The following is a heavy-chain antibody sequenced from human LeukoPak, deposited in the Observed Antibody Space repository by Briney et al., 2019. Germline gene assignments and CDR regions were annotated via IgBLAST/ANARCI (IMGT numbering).Heavy chain of an antibody. V-gene: IGHV3-30*04. CDR2: ISYDGSNK. CDR1: GFTFSSYA. CDR3: ARSVVVVAATPFGY. Sequence: PGGSLRLSCAASGFTFSSYAMHWVRQAPGKGLEWVAVISYDGSNKYYADSVKGRFTISRDNSKNTLYLQMNSLRAEDTAVYYCARSVVVVAATPFGYWGQGTLVTVSS. D-gene: IGHD2-15*01. J-gene: IGHJ4*02.